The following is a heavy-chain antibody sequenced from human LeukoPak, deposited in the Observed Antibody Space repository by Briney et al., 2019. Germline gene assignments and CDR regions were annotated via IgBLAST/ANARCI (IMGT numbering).Heavy chain of an antibody. CDR1: GYRFTTYW. Sequence: GESLKISCKGSGYRFTTYWIGWVRPMPGKGLEWMGIIFPGDSDTIYNPSFQGQVTISADKSINTAYLQWSSLKASDTAMYYCATSESQTKFDFWGQGTLVTVSS. CDR2: IFPGDSDT. CDR3: ATSESQTKFDF. J-gene: IGHJ4*02. V-gene: IGHV5-51*01. D-gene: IGHD1/OR15-1a*01.